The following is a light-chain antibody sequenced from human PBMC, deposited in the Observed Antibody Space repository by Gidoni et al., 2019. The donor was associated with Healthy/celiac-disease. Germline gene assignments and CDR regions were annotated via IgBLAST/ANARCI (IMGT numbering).Light chain of an antibody. J-gene: IGKJ4*01. V-gene: IGKV3-20*01. CDR3: QQYGSSPLT. CDR2: GAS. CDR1: QSVSSSY. Sequence: IVLPPSPGTLSLSPGERATLSCRASQSVSSSYLAWYQQKPGQAPRLLIYGASSRATGIPDRFSGSGSGTDFTLTISRLEPEDFAVYYCQQYGSSPLTFGGGTKVEIK.